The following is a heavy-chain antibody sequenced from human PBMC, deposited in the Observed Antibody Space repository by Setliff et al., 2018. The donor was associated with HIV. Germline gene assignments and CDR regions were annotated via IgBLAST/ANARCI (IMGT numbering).Heavy chain of an antibody. J-gene: IGHJ4*02. D-gene: IGHD3-3*01. CDR2: INTKTGHP. CDR1: GYTFTGHA. Sequence: ASVKVSCKASGYTFTGHAMNWVRQAPGQGLEWMGWINTKTGHPTYAQGFTGRFVFSLDTSVSTSYLQISSLKAEDTAVYFCARDLKRPNSNFWGGYPIPFDSWGQGQWSPSPQ. V-gene: IGHV7-4-1*02. CDR3: ARDLKRPNSNFWGGYPIPFDS.